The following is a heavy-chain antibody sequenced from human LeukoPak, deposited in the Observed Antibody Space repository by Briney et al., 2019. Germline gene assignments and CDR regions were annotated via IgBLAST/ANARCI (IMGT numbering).Heavy chain of an antibody. CDR2: ISGSGGST. Sequence: GGSLRLSCAASGFTFSSYAMSWVRQAPGKGLEWVSAISGSGGSTYYADSVKGRFTISRDNSKNTLYLQMNSLRAEDTAVYYCAKEGGIVLVVYAISNWFDPWGQGTLVTVSS. J-gene: IGHJ5*02. D-gene: IGHD2-8*01. CDR3: AKEGGIVLVVYAISNWFDP. CDR1: GFTFSSYA. V-gene: IGHV3-23*01.